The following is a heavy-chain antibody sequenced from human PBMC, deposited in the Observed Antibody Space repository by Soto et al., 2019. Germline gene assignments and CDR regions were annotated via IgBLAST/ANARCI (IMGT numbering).Heavy chain of an antibody. CDR3: AXSXTXXXNPGGIDY. CDR2: IYPGDSDT. V-gene: IGHV5-51*03. J-gene: IGHJ4*02. D-gene: IGHD3-16*01. Sequence: EVQLVQSGAEVKKPGESLKISCKGSGYRFTTYWIAWVRQMPGKGLEWMGIIYPGDSDTRYSPSFQGQVTISADKSINTAYLQWRSLKASDTAMYYCAXSXTXXXNPGGIDYWGRGTLVTVSS. CDR1: GYRFTTYW.